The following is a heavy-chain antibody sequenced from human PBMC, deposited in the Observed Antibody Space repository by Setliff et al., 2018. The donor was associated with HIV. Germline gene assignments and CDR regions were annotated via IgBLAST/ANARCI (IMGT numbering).Heavy chain of an antibody. Sequence: LRLSCAASGFTFGDYAMSWVRQAPGKGLEWVSYISMSSHTSVIYSDSVKGRFTISRDNARNSFYLQMNNLRVDDTAVYFCARDKWASGFDFWGHGTLVTVSS. CDR1: GFTFGDYA. V-gene: IGHV3-11*06. CDR3: ARDKWASGFDF. CDR2: ISMSSHTSV. D-gene: IGHD1-26*01. J-gene: IGHJ4*01.